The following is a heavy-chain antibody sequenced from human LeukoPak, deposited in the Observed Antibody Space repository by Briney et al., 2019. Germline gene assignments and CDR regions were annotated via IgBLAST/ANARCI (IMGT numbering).Heavy chain of an antibody. D-gene: IGHD3-9*01. Sequence: SETLSLTCAVYGVSFSGYYWSWIRQPPGKGLEWIGEINHSGSTNYNPSLKSRVTISVDTSKNQFSLKPSSVTAADTAVYYCARVGYDILTGYYEYYYYYGMDVWGQGTTVTVSS. CDR1: GVSFSGYY. J-gene: IGHJ6*02. CDR3: ARVGYDILTGYYEYYYYYGMDV. V-gene: IGHV4-34*01. CDR2: INHSGST.